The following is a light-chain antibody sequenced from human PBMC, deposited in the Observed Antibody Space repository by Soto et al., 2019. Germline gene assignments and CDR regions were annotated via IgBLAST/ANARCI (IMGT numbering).Light chain of an antibody. CDR1: QSVSSN. CDR3: QQYSDRQPMYT. CDR2: GAS. Sequence: EIVMTQSPATLSVSPGESATLSCRASQSVSSNLAWYQQKPGQAPRLLIYGASTRATGIPARFSGSGSGTEFTLAISSLKSEDFAVYYVQQYSDRQPMYTFGQGTRLEIK. J-gene: IGKJ2*01. V-gene: IGKV3-15*01.